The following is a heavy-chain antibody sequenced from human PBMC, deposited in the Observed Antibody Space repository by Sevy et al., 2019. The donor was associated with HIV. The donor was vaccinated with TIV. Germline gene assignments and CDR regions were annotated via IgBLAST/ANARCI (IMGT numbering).Heavy chain of an antibody. CDR1: GFTFSSYS. V-gene: IGHV3-48*02. J-gene: IGHJ4*02. Sequence: GGSLRLSCAASGFTFSSYSMNWVRQAPGKGLEWVSYISSSSTIYYADSVKGRFTISRDNAKNSLYLQMNSLRDEDTAVYYCARVRSSGWHFDYWGQGTLVTVSS. CDR2: ISSSSTI. D-gene: IGHD6-19*01. CDR3: ARVRSSGWHFDY.